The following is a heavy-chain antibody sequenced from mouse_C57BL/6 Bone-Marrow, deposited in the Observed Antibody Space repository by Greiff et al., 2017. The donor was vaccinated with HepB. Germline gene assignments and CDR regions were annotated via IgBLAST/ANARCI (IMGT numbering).Heavy chain of an antibody. Sequence: QVQLKQSGAELVRPGTSVKMSCKASGYTFTNYWIGWAKQRPGHGLEWIGDIYPGGGYTNYNEKFKGKATLTADKSSSTAYMQFSSLTSEDSAIYYCARGTTVVALDYWGQGTTLTVSS. J-gene: IGHJ2*01. CDR3: ARGTTVVALDY. CDR1: GYTFTNYW. D-gene: IGHD1-1*01. CDR2: IYPGGGYT. V-gene: IGHV1-63*01.